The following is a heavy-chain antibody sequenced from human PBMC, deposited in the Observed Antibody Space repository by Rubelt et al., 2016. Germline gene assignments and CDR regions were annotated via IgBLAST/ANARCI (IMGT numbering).Heavy chain of an antibody. CDR1: GYTFTSYG. D-gene: IGHD3-10*01. Sequence: QVQLVQSGAEVKKPGASVKVSCKASGYTFTSYGISWVRQAPGQGLEWMGWISAYHGNTNYAQKSQGRVPMTTDTYTSTAYRGLRSLRSDGTAVYYCARDPLPVRGVIMTPTHWGQGTLVTVSS. CDR2: ISAYHGNT. V-gene: IGHV1-18*01. CDR3: ARDPLPVRGVIMTPTH. J-gene: IGHJ4*02.